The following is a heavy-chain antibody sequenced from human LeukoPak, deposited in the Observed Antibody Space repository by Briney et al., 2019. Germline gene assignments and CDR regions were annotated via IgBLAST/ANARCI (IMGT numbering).Heavy chain of an antibody. CDR2: ISSSSSYI. CDR1: GFTFSNYN. D-gene: IGHD3-3*02. CDR3: ARDFESFSSNLFDP. V-gene: IGHV3-21*01. Sequence: PGGSLRLSCAASGFTFSNYNMNWVREAPGKGLEWVSSISSSSSYIYYADSVKGRFTISRDNAKNSLYLQMNSLRAEDTAVYYCARDFESFSSNLFDPWGQGTLVTVSS. J-gene: IGHJ5*02.